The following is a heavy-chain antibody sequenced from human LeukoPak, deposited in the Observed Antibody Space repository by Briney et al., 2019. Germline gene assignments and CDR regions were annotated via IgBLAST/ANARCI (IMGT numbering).Heavy chain of an antibody. Sequence: QPGGSLRLSCAASGFTFSSYGMHWVRQAPGKGLEWVAFIRYDGSNKYYADSVKGRFTISRDNSKNTLYLQMNSLRAEDTAVYYCAKDPVLYLYGDSPGGYFDYWGQGTLVTVSS. CDR1: GFTFSSYG. CDR3: AKDPVLYLYGDSPGGYFDY. J-gene: IGHJ4*02. CDR2: IRYDGSNK. D-gene: IGHD4-17*01. V-gene: IGHV3-30*02.